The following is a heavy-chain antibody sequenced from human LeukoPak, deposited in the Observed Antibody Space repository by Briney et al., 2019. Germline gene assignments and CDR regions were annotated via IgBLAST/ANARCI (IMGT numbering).Heavy chain of an antibody. CDR3: AREFNTYYYGSGSHDAFDI. J-gene: IGHJ3*02. V-gene: IGHV1-2*02. CDR1: GYTFTDYY. CDR2: ITPYSGGT. Sequence: ASVKVSCKASGYTFTDYYIHWVRQAPGQGLEWMGWITPYSGGTDYAQKFQVRVTMTMDTSISTVYMELSRLRSDNTAVYYCAREFNTYYYGSGSHDAFDIWGQGTEVTVS. D-gene: IGHD3-10*01.